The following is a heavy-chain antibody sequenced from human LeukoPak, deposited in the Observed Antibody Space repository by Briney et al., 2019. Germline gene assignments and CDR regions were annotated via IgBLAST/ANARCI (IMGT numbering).Heavy chain of an antibody. J-gene: IGHJ4*02. CDR3: ARGTSSYFDN. CDR2: IYHSGST. D-gene: IGHD1-7*01. CDR1: GGSISSSNW. V-gene: IGHV4-4*02. Sequence: SETLSLTCAVSGGSISSSNWWSWVRQPPGKGLEWIGEIYHSGSTNYNPSLTSRVTISVDKSKNQFSLKLSSVTAADTAVYYCARGTSSYFDNWGQGTLVTVSS.